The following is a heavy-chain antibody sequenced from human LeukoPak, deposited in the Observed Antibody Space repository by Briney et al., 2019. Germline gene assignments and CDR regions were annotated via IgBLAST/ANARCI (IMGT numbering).Heavy chain of an antibody. Sequence: KPGGSLRLSCAASGCTFSSYSMNWVRQAPGKGLEWVSSISSSSSHIYYADSVKGRFTISRDNAKNSLYLQMNSLRAEDTAVYYCARESSNIVVVTAISYYFDYWGQGTLVTVSS. V-gene: IGHV3-21*01. J-gene: IGHJ4*02. D-gene: IGHD2-21*02. CDR3: ARESSNIVVVTAISYYFDY. CDR2: ISSSSSHI. CDR1: GCTFSSYS.